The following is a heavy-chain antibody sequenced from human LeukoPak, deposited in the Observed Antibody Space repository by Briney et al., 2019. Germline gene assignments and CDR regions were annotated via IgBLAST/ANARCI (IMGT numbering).Heavy chain of an antibody. Sequence: LRLSCAASGFTFDDYAMHWVRQAPGKGLEWIGYIYHSGSTYYNPSLKSRVTISVDRSKNQFSLKLSSVTAADTAVYYCASEIVVVGSIDYWGQGTLVTVSS. CDR1: GFTFDDYA. V-gene: IGHV4-30-2*01. CDR2: IYHSGST. D-gene: IGHD3-22*01. CDR3: ASEIVVVGSIDY. J-gene: IGHJ4*02.